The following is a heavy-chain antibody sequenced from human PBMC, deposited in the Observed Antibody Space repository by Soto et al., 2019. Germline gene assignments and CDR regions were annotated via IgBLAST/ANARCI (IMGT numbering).Heavy chain of an antibody. J-gene: IGHJ6*02. CDR3: VSVIAAAAPRGMDV. V-gene: IGHV1-2*04. Sequence: ASVKVSCKAPGYTFTGYYIHWVRQAPGQGLEWMGWINPNSGGTNYAQKFQGWVTMTRDTSISTAYMELSRLRSDDTAVYYFVSVIAAAAPRGMDVRGQGTSVIVSS. D-gene: IGHD6-13*01. CDR1: GYTFTGYY. CDR2: INPNSGGT.